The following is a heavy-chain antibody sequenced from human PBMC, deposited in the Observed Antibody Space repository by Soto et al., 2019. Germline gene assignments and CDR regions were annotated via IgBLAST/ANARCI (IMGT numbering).Heavy chain of an antibody. CDR3: ARSGHCSSTSCYPLDY. V-gene: IGHV1-3*01. Sequence: WASVKVSCKASGYTFTSYAMHWVRQAPGQRLEWMGWINAGNGNTKYSQKFQGRVTITRDTSASTAYMELSSLRSEDTAVYYCARSGHCSSTSCYPLDYWGQGTLVTVSS. J-gene: IGHJ4*02. D-gene: IGHD2-2*01. CDR2: INAGNGNT. CDR1: GYTFTSYA.